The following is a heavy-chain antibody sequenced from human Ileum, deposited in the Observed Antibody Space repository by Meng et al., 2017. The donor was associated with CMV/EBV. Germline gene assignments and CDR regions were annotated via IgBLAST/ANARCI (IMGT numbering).Heavy chain of an antibody. J-gene: IGHJ4*02. CDR2: ISVSNGAT. D-gene: IGHD3-22*01. V-gene: IGHV3-23*01. CDR3: VKGYWLDF. CDR1: GFTFGSDA. Sequence: SLGLTWVAYGFTFGSDAMSWVRQPPGKGLEWISTISVSNGATFDADSVKGRFTISRDNPKDTLYLRMNNLRAEDTAIYYCVKGYWLDFWGQGTLVTVSS.